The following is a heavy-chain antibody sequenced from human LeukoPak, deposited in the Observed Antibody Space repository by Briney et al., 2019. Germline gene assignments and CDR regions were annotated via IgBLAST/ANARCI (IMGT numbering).Heavy chain of an antibody. CDR2: MNPNSGNT. D-gene: IGHD3-22*01. V-gene: IGHV1-8*01. Sequence: ASVKVSCKASGYIFTSYDINWVRQATGQGLEWMGWMNPNSGNTGYAQKFQGRVTMTRNTSISTAYMELSSLRSEDTAVYYCARGGLGVYDKLNFDLWGRGTLVTVSS. CDR3: ARGGLGVYDKLNFDL. J-gene: IGHJ2*01. CDR1: GYIFTSYD.